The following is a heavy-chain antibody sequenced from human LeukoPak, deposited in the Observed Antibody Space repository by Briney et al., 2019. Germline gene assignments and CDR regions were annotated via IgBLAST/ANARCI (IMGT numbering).Heavy chain of an antibody. D-gene: IGHD6-19*01. Sequence: SVKVSCKASGGTFSSYAISWVRQAPGQGLEWMGGIIPIFGTANYAQKFQGRVTITADESTSTAYMELSSLRSEDTAVYYCASQLSIAVAGSFDYWGQGTLVTVSS. CDR1: GGTFSSYA. J-gene: IGHJ4*02. CDR3: ASQLSIAVAGSFDY. V-gene: IGHV1-69*13. CDR2: IIPIFGTA.